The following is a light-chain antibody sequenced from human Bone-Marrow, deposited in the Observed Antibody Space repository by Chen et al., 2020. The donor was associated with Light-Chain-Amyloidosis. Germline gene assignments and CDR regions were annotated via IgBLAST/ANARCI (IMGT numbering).Light chain of an antibody. Sequence: EIVLTQSPGTPSLSPGERATLSCRASQTIPSSWLAWYQQSPGQPPRLLIHGASSRATGIPDRFSGSGYGTDFTLTISRLEPGDCGVYYCQQYDYSTPGTTFGQGTKLEIK. CDR1: QTIPSSW. CDR2: GAS. J-gene: IGKJ2*01. V-gene: IGKV3-20*01. CDR3: QQYDYSTPGTT.